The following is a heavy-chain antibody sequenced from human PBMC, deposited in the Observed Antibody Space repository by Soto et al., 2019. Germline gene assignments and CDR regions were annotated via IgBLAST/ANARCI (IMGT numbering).Heavy chain of an antibody. CDR3: ARRQSIMIRGANAFDI. Sequence: QITLKESGPTLVQPTQTLTLTCSFSGFSLITTGAGVGWIPQPPGKAPEWLALIYWDGEKRYSPALKSRLTITKDSSKNQVVLTMTNMDPVDTATYYCARRQSIMIRGANAFDIWGQGTFLSVSS. CDR2: IYWDGEK. CDR1: GFSLITTGAG. V-gene: IGHV2-5*02. J-gene: IGHJ3*02. D-gene: IGHD3-10*01.